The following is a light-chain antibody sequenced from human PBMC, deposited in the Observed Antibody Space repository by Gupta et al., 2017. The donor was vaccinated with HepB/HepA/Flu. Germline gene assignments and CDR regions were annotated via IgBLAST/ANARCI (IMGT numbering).Light chain of an antibody. CDR2: AVS. CDR1: SSDV. Sequence: QSALTQPASVSGSPGQSITISCTGTSSDVSWYQQLPGKAPNLIYAVSIRPPRVSYRFSGSKSGDTASLTISELQADDEADYYCSSFTGSSTLALFGGGTKVTVL. V-gene: IGLV2-14*03. CDR3: SSFTGSSTLAL. J-gene: IGLJ2*01.